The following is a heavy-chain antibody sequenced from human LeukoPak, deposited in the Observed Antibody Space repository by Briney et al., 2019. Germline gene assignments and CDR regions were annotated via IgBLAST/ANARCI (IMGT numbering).Heavy chain of an antibody. CDR1: GFTFSSYA. CDR3: AREGYCSGGSCNYYYYMDV. V-gene: IGHV3-30*04. J-gene: IGHJ6*03. Sequence: TGGSLRLSCAASGFTFSSYAMHWVRQAPGKGLEWVAVISYDGSNKYYADSVKGRFTISRDNSKNTLYLQMNSLRAEDTAVYYCAREGYCSGGSCNYYYYMDVWGKGTTVTVSS. D-gene: IGHD2-15*01. CDR2: ISYDGSNK.